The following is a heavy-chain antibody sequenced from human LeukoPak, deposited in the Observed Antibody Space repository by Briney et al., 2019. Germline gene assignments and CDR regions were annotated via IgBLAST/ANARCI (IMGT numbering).Heavy chain of an antibody. CDR1: GYTFSGYY. V-gene: IGHV1-2*03. CDR2: INPNRGAT. D-gene: IGHD3-22*01. CDR3: ARGTNTYDFDY. Sequence: LGASVKVSCKASGYTFSGYYMHWVRQAPGQGLEWMGWINPNRGATSYAQKFQGRVTMTRDTSISTAYMEVSRLRSDDTAVFYCARGTNTYDFDYWGQGTQVTVSS. J-gene: IGHJ4*02.